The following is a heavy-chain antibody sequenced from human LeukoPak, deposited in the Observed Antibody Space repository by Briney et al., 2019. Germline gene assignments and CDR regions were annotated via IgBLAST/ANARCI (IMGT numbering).Heavy chain of an antibody. CDR1: GGTFSSYA. D-gene: IGHD2-2*01. J-gene: IGHJ4*02. CDR3: ARDRDVSYCSSTSCYHAEREFNY. CDR2: IIPIFGTA. V-gene: IGHV1-69*06. Sequence: GASVKVSCKASGGTFSSYAISWVRQAPGQGLEWMGGIIPIFGTANYAQKFQGRVTITADKSTSTAYMELSSLRSEDTAVYYCARDRDVSYCSSTSCYHAEREFNYWGQGTLVTVSS.